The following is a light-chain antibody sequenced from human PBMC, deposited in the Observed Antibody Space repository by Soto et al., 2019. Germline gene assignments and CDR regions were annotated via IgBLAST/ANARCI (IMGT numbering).Light chain of an antibody. V-gene: IGLV2-14*03. J-gene: IGLJ2*01. CDR2: DVN. CDR3: TSYATTSTVI. Sequence: QSALTQPASVSGSPGQSITISCTGTSSDVGGYNYVSWYQQHPGKAPKLFIYDVNTRPSGVSNRFSGSKSGNTASLTISGLQAEDEADYYCTSYATTSTVIFGGGTKLTVL. CDR1: SSDVGGYNY.